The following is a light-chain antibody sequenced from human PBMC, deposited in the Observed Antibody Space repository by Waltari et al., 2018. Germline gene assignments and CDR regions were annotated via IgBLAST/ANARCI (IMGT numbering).Light chain of an antibody. V-gene: IGLV2-14*01. J-gene: IGLJ2*01. CDR2: DVS. Sequence: QSALTQPASVSGSPGQSVTICCAGTSNDVGGYNSFSWYQEHPGQAPRVIIYDVSDRPSGVSARFSGSQSRNTASLTISVLQAEDEADYYCSSQSSNDVVLFGGGTKLTVL. CDR1: SNDVGGYNS. CDR3: SSQSSNDVVL.